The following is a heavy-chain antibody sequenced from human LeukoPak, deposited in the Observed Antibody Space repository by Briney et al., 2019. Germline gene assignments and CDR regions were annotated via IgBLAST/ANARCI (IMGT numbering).Heavy chain of an antibody. CDR1: GYTFTSYY. V-gene: IGHV1-46*01. CDR3: ARDQGSSSWNYYYGMDV. CDR2: ISPSGGST. D-gene: IGHD6-13*01. J-gene: IGHJ6*02. Sequence: ASVKVSCKASGYTFTSYYMHWVRQAPGQGLERMGIISPSGGSTSYAREFQGRVTMTRDTSTSTASMELSSLRSDDTAVYYCARDQGSSSWNYYYGMDVWGQGTTVTVSS.